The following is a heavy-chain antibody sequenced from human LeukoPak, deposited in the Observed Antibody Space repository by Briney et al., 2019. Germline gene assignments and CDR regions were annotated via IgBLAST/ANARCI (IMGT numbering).Heavy chain of an antibody. CDR3: ASSGWDRGYSGYDGEFDY. CDR2: INSDGSST. CDR1: GFTFSSYW. Sequence: GESLRLSCAASGFTFSSYWMHWVRQAPGKGLVWVSRINSDGSSTSYADSVKGRFTISRDNAKNTLYLQMNSLRAEDTAVYYCASSGWDRGYSGYDGEFDYWGQGTLVTVSS. D-gene: IGHD5-12*01. J-gene: IGHJ4*02. V-gene: IGHV3-74*01.